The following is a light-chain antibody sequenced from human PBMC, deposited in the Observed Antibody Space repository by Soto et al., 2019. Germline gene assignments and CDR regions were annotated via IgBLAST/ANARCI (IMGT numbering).Light chain of an antibody. V-gene: IGKV3-11*01. CDR3: QQRSNGLT. CDR2: DVF. Sequence: EIVLTQSPATLSLSPGERATLSCRASQSVDSYLAWYQQKPGQAPRLLIFDVFNRVTGIPARFSGSGSGTDFTLTISSLEPEDFAVYYCQQRSNGLTFGGGTKVEMK. J-gene: IGKJ4*01. CDR1: QSVDSY.